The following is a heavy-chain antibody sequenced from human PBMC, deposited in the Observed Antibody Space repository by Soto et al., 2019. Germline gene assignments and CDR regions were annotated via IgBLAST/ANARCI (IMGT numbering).Heavy chain of an antibody. CDR3: ARDYSGSYYWFDY. D-gene: IGHD1-26*01. CDR1: GFTFSSYW. V-gene: IGHV3-74*01. Sequence: SLRLSRAASGFTFSSYWMHWVRQAPGKGLVWVSRINSDGSSTSYADSVKGRFTISRDNAKNTLYLQMNSLRAEDTAVYYCARDYSGSYYWFDYWGQGTLVTVSS. J-gene: IGHJ4*02. CDR2: INSDGSST.